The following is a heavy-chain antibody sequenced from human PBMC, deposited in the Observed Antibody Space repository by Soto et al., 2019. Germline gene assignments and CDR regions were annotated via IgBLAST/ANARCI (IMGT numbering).Heavy chain of an antibody. J-gene: IGHJ4*02. Sequence: ASGLASTTNSMHSVPQTNGQGLVWVSHINSDETTTNYADSVKGRFTISRDNSKNTLYLQMTSLRAEDTVVYYCARGGNGNYFPFFEYLGQGTLVTVFS. CDR1: GLASTTNS. V-gene: IGHV3-74*01. CDR2: INSDETTT. D-gene: IGHD1-26*01. CDR3: ARGGNGNYFPFFEY.